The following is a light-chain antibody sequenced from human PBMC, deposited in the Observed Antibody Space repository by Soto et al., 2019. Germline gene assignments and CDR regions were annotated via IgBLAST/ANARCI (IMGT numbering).Light chain of an antibody. CDR3: QQYYETPYT. CDR1: QSVLFDSNRKNY. V-gene: IGKV4-1*01. Sequence: DFVMTQSPDSLAVSLGEMATINCRSSQSVLFDSNRKNYLAWYRQKPGQPPKLIIYWASIRESGVPDRFTGSGSGTDFTLTISSLQAEDVAVYYCQQYYETPYTFGQGTKLEI. J-gene: IGKJ2*01. CDR2: WAS.